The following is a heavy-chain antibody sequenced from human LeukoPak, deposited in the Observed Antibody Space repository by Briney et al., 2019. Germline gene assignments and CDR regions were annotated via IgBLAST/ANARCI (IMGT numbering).Heavy chain of an antibody. CDR3: AKDTRALLRLGYFDC. J-gene: IGHJ4*02. Sequence: GGSLRLSCAASGFTFSNYAMSWVRQAPGKGLEWVSAISGTGGNTYYADSVKGRFTNSRDNSRHTLYLQMNSLRAEDTAVYYCAKDTRALLRLGYFDCWGQGTLVTVSS. CDR2: ISGTGGNT. V-gene: IGHV3-23*01. D-gene: IGHD1-26*01. CDR1: GFTFSNYA.